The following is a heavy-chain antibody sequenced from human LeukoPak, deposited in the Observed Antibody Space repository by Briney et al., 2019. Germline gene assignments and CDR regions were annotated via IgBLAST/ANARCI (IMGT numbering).Heavy chain of an antibody. V-gene: IGHV4-38-2*02. Sequence: SETLSLTCTVSGYSISSGYYWGWIRQSPGKGLEWIGSMFHSGSTYYNPSPKSRVSISVDTSKNQFSLKVTSLTAADTAVYYCARALYHTFDYWGQGTLVTVSS. J-gene: IGHJ4*02. CDR1: GYSISSGYY. CDR2: MFHSGST. CDR3: ARALYHTFDY. D-gene: IGHD2-2*01.